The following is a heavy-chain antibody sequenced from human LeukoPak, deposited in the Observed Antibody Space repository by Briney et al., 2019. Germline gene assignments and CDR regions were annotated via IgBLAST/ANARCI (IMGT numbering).Heavy chain of an antibody. D-gene: IGHD3-9*01. CDR1: GFTFTTYT. CDR2: ISSSSTYI. Sequence: GGSLRLSCAASGFTFTTYTMNWVRQAPGKGLEWVSSISSSSTYIYYADSMKGRFTISRDNTKNSLYLQMNSLRAEDTAVYYCASRYEVLTGMLADYYYAMDVWGQGTTVTVSS. CDR3: ASRYEVLTGMLADYYYAMDV. J-gene: IGHJ6*02. V-gene: IGHV3-21*01.